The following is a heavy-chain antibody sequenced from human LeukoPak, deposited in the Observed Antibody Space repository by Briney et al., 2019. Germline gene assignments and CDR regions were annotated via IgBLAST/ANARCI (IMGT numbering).Heavy chain of an antibody. V-gene: IGHV3-15*01. CDR3: TTGSYYDSSGFWAFDI. CDR1: GFTFSNAW. J-gene: IGHJ3*02. Sequence: GGSLRLSCAASGFTFSNAWMSWARQAPGKGLEWVGRIKSKTDGGTTDYAAPMKGRFTISRDDSKNTLYLQMNSLKTEDTAVYYCTTGSYYDSSGFWAFDIWGQGTMVTVSS. CDR2: IKSKTDGGTT. D-gene: IGHD3-22*01.